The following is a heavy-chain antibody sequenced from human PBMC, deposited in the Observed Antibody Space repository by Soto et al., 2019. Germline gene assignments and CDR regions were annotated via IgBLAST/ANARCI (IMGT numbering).Heavy chain of an antibody. CDR2: ISYDGSNK. Sequence: QVQLVESGGGVVQPGRSLRLSCAASGFTFSSYGMHWVRQAPGKGLEWVAVISYDGSNKYYADSVKGRFTISRDNSKNTLYLQMNSLRAEDTAGYYCAKESVVVITDYWGQGTLVTVSS. D-gene: IGHD3-22*01. CDR3: AKESVVVITDY. V-gene: IGHV3-30*18. J-gene: IGHJ4*02. CDR1: GFTFSSYG.